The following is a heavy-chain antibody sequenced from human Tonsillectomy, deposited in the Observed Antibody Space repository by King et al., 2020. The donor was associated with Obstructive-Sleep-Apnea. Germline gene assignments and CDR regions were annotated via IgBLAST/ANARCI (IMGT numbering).Heavy chain of an antibody. CDR2: INHSGST. CDR3: ARDPGLAAAGSGN. V-gene: IGHV4-34*01. J-gene: IGHJ1*01. CDR1: GGSFSGYY. D-gene: IGHD6-13*01. Sequence: VQIQQWGAGLLKPSETLSLTCAVYGGSFSGYYWSWIRQPPGKGLEWIGEINHSGSTNYNPSRKSRVTISVDTSKNQFSLKLSSVTAADTAVYYCARDPGLAAAGSGNWGQGRLVTVSS.